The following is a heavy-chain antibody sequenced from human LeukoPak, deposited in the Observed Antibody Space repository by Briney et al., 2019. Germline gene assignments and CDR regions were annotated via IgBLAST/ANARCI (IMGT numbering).Heavy chain of an antibody. D-gene: IGHD2-2*01. CDR1: GYTFTSYD. J-gene: IGHJ4*02. CDR2: MNPNSGNT. Sequence: ASVNVSCKASGYTFTSYDINWVRQATGQGREGMGWMNPNSGNTGYAQKLQGRVTLTSDTSTRTVYMDLSSLRCEDTAVYYCARRGYCISTSCPLDYWGQGTLVTVSS. CDR3: ARRGYCISTSCPLDY. V-gene: IGHV1-8*02.